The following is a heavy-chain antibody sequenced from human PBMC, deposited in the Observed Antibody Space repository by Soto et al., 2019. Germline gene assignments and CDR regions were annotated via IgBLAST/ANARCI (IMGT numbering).Heavy chain of an antibody. Sequence: GGSLRLSCAASGFTFSSYAMSWVRQAPGKGLECVSVIYSDGSTYYADSVKGRFTISRDNSKNTLYLQMNSLRAEDTAVYYCARDGNYYDSSGYYSNPFDYWGQGTLVTVSS. V-gene: IGHV3-66*01. J-gene: IGHJ4*02. CDR1: GFTFSSYA. D-gene: IGHD3-22*01. CDR2: IYSDGST. CDR3: ARDGNYYDSSGYYSNPFDY.